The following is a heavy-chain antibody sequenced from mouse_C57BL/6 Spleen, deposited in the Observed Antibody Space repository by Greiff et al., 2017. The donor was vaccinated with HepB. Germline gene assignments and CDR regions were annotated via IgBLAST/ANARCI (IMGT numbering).Heavy chain of an antibody. CDR1: GYTFTDYY. Sequence: QVQLKQSGAELVRPGASVTLSCKASGYTFTDYYINWVKQRPGQGLEWIARIYPGTGNTYYNEKFKGKATLTADKSSSTAYMQLRSLTSEDSAVYVCARSDGYYGYCDVWGTGTTVTVSS. CDR3: ARSDGYYGYCDV. D-gene: IGHD2-3*01. J-gene: IGHJ1*03. CDR2: IYPGTGNT. V-gene: IGHV1-76*01.